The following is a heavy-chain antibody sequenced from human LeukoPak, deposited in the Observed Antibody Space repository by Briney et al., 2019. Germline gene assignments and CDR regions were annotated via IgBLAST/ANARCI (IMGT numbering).Heavy chain of an antibody. CDR3: AEELDSSSWYWFDP. CDR2: ISWNSGSI. V-gene: IGHV3-9*01. J-gene: IGHJ5*02. Sequence: GGSLRLSCAASGFTFDDYAMHWVRQAPGKGLEWVSGISWNSGSIGYADSVKGRFTISRDNAKNSLYLQMNSLRAEDTALYYCAEELDSSSWYWFDPWGQGTLVTVSS. CDR1: GFTFDDYA. D-gene: IGHD6-13*01.